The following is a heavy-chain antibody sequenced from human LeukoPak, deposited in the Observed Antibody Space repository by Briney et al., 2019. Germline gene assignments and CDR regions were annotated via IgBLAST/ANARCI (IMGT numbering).Heavy chain of an antibody. CDR2: ISGSGDGA. J-gene: IGHJ4*02. D-gene: IGHD1-26*01. CDR1: GFTLSSYA. Sequence: PGGSLRLSCAASGFTLSSYAMSWVRQAPGKGLEWVSAISGSGDGAYYADSVKGRFTISRDNSKNTLYLQMSSLRAEDTAVYYCTKDPLIGSSHWGQGTLVTVSS. CDR3: TKDPLIGSSH. V-gene: IGHV3-23*01.